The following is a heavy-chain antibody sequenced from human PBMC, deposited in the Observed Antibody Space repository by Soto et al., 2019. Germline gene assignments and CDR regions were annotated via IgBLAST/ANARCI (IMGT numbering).Heavy chain of an antibody. J-gene: IGHJ4*02. Sequence: GGSLRLSCAASGFTFSSYWISWVRQAPWKGLEWVANIKQDGIEKYYVASVKGRFTISRDNAKNSLYLQMNSLRAEDTAVYYWGRGWGIAVAAFDYWGRGNLVAVSS. CDR3: GRGWGIAVAAFDY. V-gene: IGHV3-7*03. CDR1: GFTFSSYW. CDR2: IKQDGIEK. D-gene: IGHD6-19*01.